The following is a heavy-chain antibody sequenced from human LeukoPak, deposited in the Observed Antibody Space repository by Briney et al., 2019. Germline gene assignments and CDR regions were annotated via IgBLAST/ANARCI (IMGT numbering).Heavy chain of an antibody. CDR1: GFTFSSYW. Sequence: GGSLRLSCAASGFTFSSYWMSWVRQAPGKGLEWVANIKQDGSEKYYVDSVKGRFTISRDNAKNSLYLQMNSLRAEDTAVYYCARYDSSGYWGDMDYWGQGTLVTVSS. J-gene: IGHJ4*02. CDR3: ARYDSSGYWGDMDY. V-gene: IGHV3-7*01. D-gene: IGHD3-22*01. CDR2: IKQDGSEK.